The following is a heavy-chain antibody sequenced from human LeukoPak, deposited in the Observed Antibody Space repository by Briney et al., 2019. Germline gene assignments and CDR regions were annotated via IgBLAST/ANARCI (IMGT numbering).Heavy chain of an antibody. CDR1: AGSISSYY. V-gene: IGHV4-59*01. CDR2: IYSRGST. J-gene: IGHJ3*02. CDR3: ARYNSGWYAFDI. D-gene: IGHD6-19*01. Sequence: SETLSLTCAVSAGSISSYYWSWIRQPPGEGLEWIGYIYSRGSTNYNPSLKSRITISVDTSKNQFSLKLSSVTAADTAVYYCARYNSGWYAFDIWGQGTMVTISS.